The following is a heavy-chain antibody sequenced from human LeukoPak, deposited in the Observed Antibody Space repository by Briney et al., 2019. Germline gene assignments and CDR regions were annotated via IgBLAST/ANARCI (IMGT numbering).Heavy chain of an antibody. Sequence: SVKVSCKASGGTFSSSAITWVRQAPGQGLEWMGRIIPVLNITTYAQKFQGRVTITADTSSSTVYMELSSLRSEETAVYYCAKDQGLTAPPPYGLDVWGQGTTVIVSS. CDR1: GGTFSSSA. V-gene: IGHV1-69*04. J-gene: IGHJ6*02. CDR3: AKDQGLTAPPPYGLDV. CDR2: IIPVLNIT. D-gene: IGHD5-18*01.